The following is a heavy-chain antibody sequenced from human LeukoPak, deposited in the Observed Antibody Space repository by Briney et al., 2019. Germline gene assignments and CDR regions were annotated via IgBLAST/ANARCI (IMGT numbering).Heavy chain of an antibody. D-gene: IGHD3/OR15-3a*01. Sequence: GGSLRLSCAASGFTFDDYGMSWVRQAPGKGLEWVSGINWNGGSTGYADSVKGRFTISRDNAKNSLYLQMNSLRAEDTALYYCAKKDKSWTFDYWGQGTLATVSS. J-gene: IGHJ4*02. CDR1: GFTFDDYG. CDR2: INWNGGST. CDR3: AKKDKSWTFDY. V-gene: IGHV3-20*04.